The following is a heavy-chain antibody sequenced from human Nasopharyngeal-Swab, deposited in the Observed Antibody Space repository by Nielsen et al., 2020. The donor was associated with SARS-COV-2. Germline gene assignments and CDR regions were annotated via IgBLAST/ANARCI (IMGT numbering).Heavy chain of an antibody. Sequence: SVKVSCKASGWTFSSYAISWVRQAPGQGLEWMGRIIPILGIANYAQKFQGRVTITADKSTSTAYMELSSLRSEDTAVYYCAREYCSGGSCYGNYGMDVWGQGTTVTVSS. J-gene: IGHJ6*02. CDR2: IIPILGIA. V-gene: IGHV1-69*04. D-gene: IGHD2-15*01. CDR3: AREYCSGGSCYGNYGMDV. CDR1: GWTFSSYA.